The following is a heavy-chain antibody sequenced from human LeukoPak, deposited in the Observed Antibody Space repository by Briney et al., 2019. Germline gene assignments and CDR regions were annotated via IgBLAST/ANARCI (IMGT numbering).Heavy chain of an antibody. Sequence: AGGSLRLSCAASGFTFSTYSMNWVRQAPGEGLEWVSSISSSSTYIYYADSVKGRFTISRDNAKNSLYLQMNNLRAEDAAVYYCAGEVVAATSLDYWGQGTLVTVSS. V-gene: IGHV3-21*01. D-gene: IGHD2-15*01. CDR3: AGEVVAATSLDY. J-gene: IGHJ4*02. CDR2: ISSSSTYI. CDR1: GFTFSTYS.